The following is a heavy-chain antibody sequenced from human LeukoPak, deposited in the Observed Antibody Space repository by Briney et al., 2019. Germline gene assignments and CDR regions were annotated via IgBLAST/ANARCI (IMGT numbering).Heavy chain of an antibody. CDR3: ARADSGSYTYYFDY. D-gene: IGHD3-10*01. Sequence: GASVKVSCKASGYTFTGYYMHWLRQAPGQGLEWMGWINPNSGGTNYAQKFQGRVTMTRDTSISTAYMELSRLRSDDTAVYYCARADSGSYTYYFDYWGQGTLVTVSS. J-gene: IGHJ4*02. V-gene: IGHV1-2*02. CDR2: INPNSGGT. CDR1: GYTFTGYY.